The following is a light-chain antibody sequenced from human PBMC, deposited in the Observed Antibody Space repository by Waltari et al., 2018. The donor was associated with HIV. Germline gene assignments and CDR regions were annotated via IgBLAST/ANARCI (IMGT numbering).Light chain of an antibody. CDR2: EVS. J-gene: IGLJ2*01. V-gene: IGLV2-14*01. Sequence: QSALTQPASVSGSPGQSITVSCTGTSSDVGAYDFVSWYQQTPGTAPKLVIYEVSYRPSGISNRCSGSKSGNTASLTISGLQTEDEADYYCSSFTTSNYLLFGGGTKVTVL. CDR1: SSDVGAYDF. CDR3: SSFTTSNYLL.